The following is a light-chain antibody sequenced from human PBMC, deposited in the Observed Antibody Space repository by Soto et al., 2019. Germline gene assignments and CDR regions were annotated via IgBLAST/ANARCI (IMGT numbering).Light chain of an antibody. CDR3: SSYKTSSTVVV. CDR2: GVS. Sequence: QSALTQPASVSGSPGQSITISCTGTSSDVGGYNYVSWYQQQPGKAPKLMIFGVSDRPSGVSNRFSGSKSGTTASLTISGLQAEDEADYYCSSYKTSSTVVVFGGGTKLTVL. V-gene: IGLV2-14*01. CDR1: SSDVGGYNY. J-gene: IGLJ2*01.